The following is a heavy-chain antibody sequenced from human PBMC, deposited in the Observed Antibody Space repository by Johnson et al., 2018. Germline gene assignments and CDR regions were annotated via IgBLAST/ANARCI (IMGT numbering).Heavy chain of an antibody. Sequence: EVQLVESGGGLVKPGGSLRLSCAASGFTFSSYSMNWVRQAPGKGLEWVSSISSSSSYIYYADSVKGRFTISRDNAKNALYLQMNSRRAEDTAVYYCARTVAQQYYYYYYYYGMDVWGQGTTVTVSS. CDR1: GFTFSSYS. CDR3: ARTVAQQYYYYYYYYGMDV. V-gene: IGHV3-21*01. D-gene: IGHD3-22*01. CDR2: ISSSSSYI. J-gene: IGHJ6*02.